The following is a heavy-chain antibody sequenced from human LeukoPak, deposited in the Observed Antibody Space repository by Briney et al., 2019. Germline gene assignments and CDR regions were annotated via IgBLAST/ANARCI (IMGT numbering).Heavy chain of an antibody. Sequence: GGSLRLSCAASGFTFSSYAMSWVRQAPGKGLEWVSAISGSGGSTYYADSVRGRFTISRDNSKNTLHLQMNSLRAEDTAVYYCAKDMSPYYYYYGMDVWGQGTTVTVSS. J-gene: IGHJ6*02. CDR2: ISGSGGST. V-gene: IGHV3-23*01. CDR3: AKDMSPYYYYYGMDV. CDR1: GFTFSSYA.